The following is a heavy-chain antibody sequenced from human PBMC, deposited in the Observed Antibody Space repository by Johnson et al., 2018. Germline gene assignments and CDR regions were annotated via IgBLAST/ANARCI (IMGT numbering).Heavy chain of an antibody. CDR1: GGSISSYY. CDR2: IYHSGST. Sequence: QVQLVESGPGLVKPSETLSLTCTVSGGSISSYYWSWIRQPPGKRLEWLGYIYHSGSTKYNPTLNSRVTMSVDTSKNQCSLQLNSVPGADTAVYYCARYVSSSGYVHHWGQGTLVTVSS. V-gene: IGHV4-59*01. J-gene: IGHJ1*01. CDR3: ARYVSSSGYVHH. D-gene: IGHD3-22*01.